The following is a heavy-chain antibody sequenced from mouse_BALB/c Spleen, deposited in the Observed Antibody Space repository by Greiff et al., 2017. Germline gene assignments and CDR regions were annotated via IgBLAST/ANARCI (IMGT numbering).Heavy chain of an antibody. Sequence: QVHVKQSGAELVRPGSSVKISCKASGYAFSSYWMNWVKQRPGQGLEWIGQIYPGDGDTNYNGKFKGKATLTADKSSSTAYMQLSSLTSEDSAVYFCARSGYYGSTWFAYWGQGTLVTVSA. V-gene: IGHV1-80*01. CDR3: ARSGYYGSTWFAY. CDR1: GYAFSSYW. CDR2: IYPGDGDT. J-gene: IGHJ3*01. D-gene: IGHD1-1*01.